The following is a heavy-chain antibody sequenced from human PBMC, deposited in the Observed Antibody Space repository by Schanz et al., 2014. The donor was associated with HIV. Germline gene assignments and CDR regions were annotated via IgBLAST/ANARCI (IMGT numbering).Heavy chain of an antibody. CDR1: GYTFTTYY. CDR2: INPSGGST. CDR3: ARSETIAARPVWYFDL. Sequence: QVRLAQSGAEVKKPGASVKVSCKASGYTFTTYYMHWVRQAPGQGLEWMGIINPSGGSTSYAQKFQGRVTMTRDTSTSTVYMQLSSLRSEDTAVYYCARSETIAARPVWYFDLWGRGTLVTVSS. V-gene: IGHV1-46*01. J-gene: IGHJ2*01. D-gene: IGHD6-6*01.